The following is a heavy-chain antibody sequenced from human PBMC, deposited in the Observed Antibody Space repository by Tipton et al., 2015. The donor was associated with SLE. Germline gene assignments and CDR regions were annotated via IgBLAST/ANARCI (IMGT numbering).Heavy chain of an antibody. V-gene: IGHV4-38-2*01. D-gene: IGHD1-26*01. CDR3: ARGGGSYYDY. Sequence: TLSLTCAVSGYSINSGYYWGWVRQPAGKGLEWIGRMYVDGAANYNPPLKSRVTISLDKSKNQFSLRLTSMTAADTAVYYCARGGGSYYDYWGQGTLVTVSS. J-gene: IGHJ4*02. CDR2: MYVDGAA. CDR1: GYSINSGYY.